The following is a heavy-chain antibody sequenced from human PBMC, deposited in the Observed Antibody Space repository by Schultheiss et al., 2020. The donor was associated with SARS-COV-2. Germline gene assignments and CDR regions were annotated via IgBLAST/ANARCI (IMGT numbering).Heavy chain of an antibody. CDR2: ISGRGGST. Sequence: GGSLRLSCAASGFTVSNNYMTWVRQAPGKGLEWVSAISGRGGSTYCADSVKGRFTISRDNSKNTLYLQMNSLRAEDTAVYYCAKDLPYCSGGSCYFDAFDIWGQGTMVTVSS. CDR1: GFTVSNNY. J-gene: IGHJ3*02. CDR3: AKDLPYCSGGSCYFDAFDI. D-gene: IGHD2-15*01. V-gene: IGHV3-23*01.